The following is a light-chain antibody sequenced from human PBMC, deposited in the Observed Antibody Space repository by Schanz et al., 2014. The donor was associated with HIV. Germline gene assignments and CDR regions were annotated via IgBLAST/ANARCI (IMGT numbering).Light chain of an antibody. CDR1: QGISTW. CDR2: GAS. V-gene: IGKV1-5*01. J-gene: IGKJ4*01. CDR3: QQSSEYPLT. Sequence: DIQVTQSPSTLSASVGDRVTIACRASQGISTWLAWYQQTPGKAPKLLIYGASTLQSGVPSRFSGSGSGTEFALTISSLQPDDFATYYCQQSSEYPLTFGGGTKVE.